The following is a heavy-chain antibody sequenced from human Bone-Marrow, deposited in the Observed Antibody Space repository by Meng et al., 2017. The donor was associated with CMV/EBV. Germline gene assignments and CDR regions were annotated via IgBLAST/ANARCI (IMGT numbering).Heavy chain of an antibody. CDR2: IYYRGSP. V-gene: IGHV4-59*01. J-gene: IGHJ2*01. D-gene: IGHD3-22*01. Sequence: SSYWRWLRQPPGKGLEWIGYIYYRGSPNYHPSLKSRVTISVDTSKNQFSLKLSSVTAADTAVYYCARAPPHYYDSSGYSKPDWYFDLWGRGTLVTVSS. CDR3: ARAPPHYYDSSGYSKPDWYFDL. CDR1: SSY.